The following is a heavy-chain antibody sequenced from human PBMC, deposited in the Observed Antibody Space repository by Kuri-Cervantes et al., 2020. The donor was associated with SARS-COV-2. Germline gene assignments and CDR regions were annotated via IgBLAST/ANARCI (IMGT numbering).Heavy chain of an antibody. Sequence: GSLRLSCTVSGGSISSSSYYWGWIRQPPGKGLEWIGSIYYSGSTYYNPSLKSRVTISVDTSKNQFSLKLSSVTAADTAVYYRVKGGARITNSGVVIANWFDPWGQGTLVTVSS. D-gene: IGHD3-3*01. J-gene: IGHJ5*02. V-gene: IGHV4-39*01. CDR1: GGSISSSSYY. CDR3: VKGGARITNSGVVIANWFDP. CDR2: IYYSGST.